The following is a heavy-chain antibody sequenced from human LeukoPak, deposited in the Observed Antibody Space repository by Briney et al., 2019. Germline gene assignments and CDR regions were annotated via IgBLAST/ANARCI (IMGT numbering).Heavy chain of an antibody. D-gene: IGHD2-15*01. CDR1: GYTFTSYD. V-gene: IGHV1-8*03. CDR3: ARGGGYCSGGSCLGWFDP. Sequence: VSVKVPCKASGYTFTSYDINWVRQATGQGLEWMGWMNPNSGTTGYAQKFQGRVTITRNTSISTAYRELSSLRSEDTAVYYCARGGGYCSGGSCLGWFDPWGQGTLVTVSS. J-gene: IGHJ5*02. CDR2: MNPNSGTT.